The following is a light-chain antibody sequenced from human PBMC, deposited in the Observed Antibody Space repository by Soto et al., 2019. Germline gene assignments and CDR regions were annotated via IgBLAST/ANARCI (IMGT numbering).Light chain of an antibody. CDR2: DAS. CDR1: QNVAKF. CDR3: QQYDNLPRT. J-gene: IGKJ2*02. Sequence: DIQVTQSPSSLSASLGDRVAITCRTSQNVAKFLNWYQQKPGKAPKLLIYDASNLETGVPSRFSGSGSGTDFTFTISSLQPEDIATYYCQQYDNLPRTFGQGTKLEIK. V-gene: IGKV1-33*01.